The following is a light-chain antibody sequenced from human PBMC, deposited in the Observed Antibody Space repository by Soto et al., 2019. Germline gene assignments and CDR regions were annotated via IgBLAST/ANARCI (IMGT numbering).Light chain of an antibody. CDR1: NSNIGRNT. J-gene: IGLJ1*01. CDR3: AVWDDSLNGYV. Sequence: QSVLTHPPSASWTPGQRVTISCSGSNSNIGRNTVNWYRHLPGTAPKLLIYSTTQWPSGVPDRFSGSKSSTSASLDISGLRSEDEAEYYCAVWDDSLNGYVFGTGTKVTVL. V-gene: IGLV1-44*01. CDR2: STT.